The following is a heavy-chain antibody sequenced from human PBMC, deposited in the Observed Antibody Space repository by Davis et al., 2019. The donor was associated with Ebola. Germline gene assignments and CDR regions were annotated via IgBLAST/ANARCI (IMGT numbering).Heavy chain of an antibody. D-gene: IGHD3-10*01. CDR2: ISYDGSNK. V-gene: IGHV3-30*18. CDR1: GFTFRSYG. J-gene: IGHJ6*02. CDR3: AKDPSPGDYYYYGMDV. Sequence: GESLKISCAGSGFTFRSYGMHWVRQAQGKGLKWVAVISYDGSNKYYADSVKGRFTISRDNSKKTLYLQMNSLRPEDTAMYFCAKDPSPGDYYYYGMDVWGQGTTVTVSS.